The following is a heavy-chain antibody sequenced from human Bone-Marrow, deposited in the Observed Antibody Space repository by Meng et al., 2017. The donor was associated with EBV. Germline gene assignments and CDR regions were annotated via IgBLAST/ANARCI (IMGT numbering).Heavy chain of an antibody. D-gene: IGHD3-10*01. Sequence: QVQVVQSGAEVKKPGSSVKVSCKTSGGTFRSDAISWVRPAPGQGLEWMGGLIPLSDAPHYAQKFQGRVTITADESTSTHYLDLSGLRAEDTAVYYCASESGRGFTPDYWGQGTLVTVSS. J-gene: IGHJ4*02. CDR1: GGTFRSDA. V-gene: IGHV1-69*01. CDR2: LIPLSDAP. CDR3: ASESGRGFTPDY.